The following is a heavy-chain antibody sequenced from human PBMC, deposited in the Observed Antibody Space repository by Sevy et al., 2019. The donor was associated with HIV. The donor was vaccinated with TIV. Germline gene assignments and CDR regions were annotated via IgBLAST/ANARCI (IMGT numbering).Heavy chain of an antibody. CDR2: IKSKSDGGTT. V-gene: IGHV3-15*01. D-gene: IGHD4-17*01. J-gene: IGHJ4*02. Sequence: GGSLRLSCAASGFTFHNAWMSWVRQAPGKGLEWIGRIKSKSDGGTTDFAAPVKGRFTISRDDSQNKLFLQMNSLKTEDTAVYYCTSMTTLEGVFDFWGQGTLVTVSS. CDR3: TSMTTLEGVFDF. CDR1: GFTFHNAW.